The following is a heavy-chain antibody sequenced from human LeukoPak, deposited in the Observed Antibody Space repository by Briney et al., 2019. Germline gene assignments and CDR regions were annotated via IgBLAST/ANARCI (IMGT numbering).Heavy chain of an antibody. J-gene: IGHJ5*02. CDR2: IYYSGST. D-gene: IGHD3-10*01. CDR1: GGSISSYY. Sequence: SETLSLTCAVSGGSISSYYWSWIRQPPGKGLEWIGYIYYSGSTNYNPSLKSRVTISVDTSKNQFSLKLSSVTAADTAVYYCARRNYYGSGSYSWFDPWGQGTLVTVSS. V-gene: IGHV4-59*01. CDR3: ARRNYYGSGSYSWFDP.